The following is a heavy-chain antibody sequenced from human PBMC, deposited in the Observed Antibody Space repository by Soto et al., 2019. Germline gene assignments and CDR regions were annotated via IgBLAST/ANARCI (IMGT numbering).Heavy chain of an antibody. Sequence: QVQLVQSGAEVKKPGSSVKVSCKASGGAFSDYAFSWVRQAPGQGLEWLGGIMPIFRAPDYAQKFQGRVTITADEFTRTAYMEMNSLRSEDTAVYYCASWLKGTDIGNYYYGMAVWGQGTTVTVS. J-gene: IGHJ6*02. CDR3: ASWLKGTDIGNYYYGMAV. D-gene: IGHD2-21*02. CDR2: IMPIFRAP. V-gene: IGHV1-69*12. CDR1: GGAFSDYA.